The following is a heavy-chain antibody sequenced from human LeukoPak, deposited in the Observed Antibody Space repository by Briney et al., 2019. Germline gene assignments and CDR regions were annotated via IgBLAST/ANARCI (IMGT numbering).Heavy chain of an antibody. CDR3: AIQYYFDNTDYSYYFDY. D-gene: IGHD3-22*01. CDR2: ISGSGVAT. CDR1: GFIFSSYA. J-gene: IGHJ4*02. Sequence: GGSLRLSCAASGFIFSSYAMSWVRQAPGKGLEWVSDISGSGVATDYADSVKGRFTISRDNSKNTLYLQMTSLRAEDTAVYYCAIQYYFDNTDYSYYFDYWGQGTLVTVSS. V-gene: IGHV3-23*01.